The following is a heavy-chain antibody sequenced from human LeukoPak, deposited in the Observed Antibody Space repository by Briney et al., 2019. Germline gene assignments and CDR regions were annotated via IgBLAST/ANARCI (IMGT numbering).Heavy chain of an antibody. Sequence: GGSLRLSCAASGFTFSSYWMSWVRQAPGKGLEWVANIKQDGSEKYYVDSVKGRFTISRDNAKNSLYLQMNSLRAEDTAVYYCAKLLCSSTSCGDYWGQGTQVTVSS. CDR1: GFTFSSYW. D-gene: IGHD2-2*01. CDR2: IKQDGSEK. J-gene: IGHJ4*02. CDR3: AKLLCSSTSCGDY. V-gene: IGHV3-7*03.